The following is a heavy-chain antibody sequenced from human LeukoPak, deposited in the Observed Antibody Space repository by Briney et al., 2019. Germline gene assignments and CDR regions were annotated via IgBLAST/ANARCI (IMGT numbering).Heavy chain of an antibody. V-gene: IGHV4-59*01. J-gene: IGHJ4*02. CDR1: VDSIRYYF. Sequence: SETLSLTCIVTVDSIRYYFWSWMRQPPGGGLEGIGYIHSSGSTHYKPSLQSRVTISVDTSKNQFSLKPSSVIAADTAVYYCARYGSESAHKHFDYWGQGTLVTVSS. CDR3: ARYGSESAHKHFDY. CDR2: IHSSGST. D-gene: IGHD3-10*01.